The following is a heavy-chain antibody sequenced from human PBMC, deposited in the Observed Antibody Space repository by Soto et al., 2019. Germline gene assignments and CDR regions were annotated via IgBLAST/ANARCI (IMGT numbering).Heavy chain of an antibody. D-gene: IGHD2-2*01. CDR3: ARFDPIVVVPAATLIWFDP. J-gene: IGHJ5*02. V-gene: IGHV1-69*13. CDR2: IIPIFGTA. Sequence: SVKVSCKASGGTFSSYAISWVRQAPGQGLEWMGGIIPIFGTANYAQKFQGRVTITADESTSTAYMELSSLRSEDTAVYYCARFDPIVVVPAATLIWFDPWGQGXLVTVYS. CDR1: GGTFSSYA.